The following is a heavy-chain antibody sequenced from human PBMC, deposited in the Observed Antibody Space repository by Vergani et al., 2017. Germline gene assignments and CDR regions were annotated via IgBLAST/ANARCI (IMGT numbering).Heavy chain of an antibody. CDR2: IYYSGSN. D-gene: IGHD6-19*01. CDR1: GGSISSSSYY. V-gene: IGHV4-39*01. Sequence: QLQLQESGPGLVKPSETLSLTCTVSGGSISSSSYYWGWIRQPPGKGLEWIGSIYYSGSNDYNPSLKSRVTISVDTSKNLFSLKLSSVTAAATAVYYCARVAVAGKGELFDYWGQGTLVTVSS. J-gene: IGHJ4*02. CDR3: ARVAVAGKGELFDY.